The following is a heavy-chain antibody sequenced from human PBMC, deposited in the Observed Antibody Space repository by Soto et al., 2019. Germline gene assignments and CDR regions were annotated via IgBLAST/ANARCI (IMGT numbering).Heavy chain of an antibody. CDR2: INPNGGAT. CDR1: GAGFTDYY. Sequence: GASVKVSCKTSGAGFTDYYIHWVRQAPGQGLEGLGWINPNGGATKYAHKFQGRVTVTRDTSIRTVYMELSSLRSDDTAVYYCARESGGATATLDYYYFYMDVWGKGTTVTVSS. CDR3: ARESGGATATLDYYYFYMDV. J-gene: IGHJ6*03. V-gene: IGHV1-2*07. D-gene: IGHD5-12*01.